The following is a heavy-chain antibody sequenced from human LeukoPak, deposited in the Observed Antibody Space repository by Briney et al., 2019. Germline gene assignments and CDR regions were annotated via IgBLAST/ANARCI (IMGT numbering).Heavy chain of an antibody. V-gene: IGHV1-18*01. J-gene: IGHJ4*02. Sequence: ASVKVSCKASGYTFTSYGISWVRQAPGQGLEWMGWISAYNGNTNYAQKLQGRVTMTTDTSTSTAYMELRSLRSDDTAVYYCAKDDLPTYSSSWYASGYWGQGTLVTVSS. D-gene: IGHD6-13*01. CDR3: AKDDLPTYSSSWYASGY. CDR1: GYTFTSYG. CDR2: ISAYNGNT.